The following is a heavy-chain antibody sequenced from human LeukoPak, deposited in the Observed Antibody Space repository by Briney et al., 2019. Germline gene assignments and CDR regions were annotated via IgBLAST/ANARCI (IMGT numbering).Heavy chain of an antibody. CDR3: ARGQDSYYYDTSGYDY. J-gene: IGHJ4*02. Sequence: PSETLSLTCTVSGGSINSYYWSWIRQPPGKGLEWIGYIYCSGSTNYNPSLKSRVIISLDTSKNHFSLKLRSVTAADTAVYYCARGQDSYYYDTSGYDYWGQGTLVTVSS. V-gene: IGHV4-59*01. CDR2: IYCSGST. CDR1: GGSINSYY. D-gene: IGHD3-22*01.